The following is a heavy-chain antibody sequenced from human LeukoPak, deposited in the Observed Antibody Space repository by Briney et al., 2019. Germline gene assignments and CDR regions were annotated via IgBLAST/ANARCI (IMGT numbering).Heavy chain of an antibody. CDR3: ASLQTSYDSSGYLVPDAFDI. CDR2: ISAYNGNT. V-gene: IGHV1-18*04. D-gene: IGHD3-22*01. J-gene: IGHJ3*02. CDR1: GYTFIGYY. Sequence: ASVKVSCKASGYTFIGYYMHWVRQAPGQGLEWMGWISAYNGNTNYEQKPQGRVTMTTDTSTSTAYMELRSLRSDDTAVYYCASLQTSYDSSGYLVPDAFDIWGPGTIVTASS.